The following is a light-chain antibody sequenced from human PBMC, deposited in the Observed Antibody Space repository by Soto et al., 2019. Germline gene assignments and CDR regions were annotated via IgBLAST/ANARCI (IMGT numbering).Light chain of an antibody. Sequence: EIVLTQSPGTLSLSPGERATLSCRASQSVSSSYLAWYQQKPGQAPRLLIYGASSRPTGIPDRFSGSGSGTDFTLTISRLEHEDVAVYYCQQYGSSPRYTFGQGTKLEIK. CDR1: QSVSSSY. CDR2: GAS. J-gene: IGKJ2*01. CDR3: QQYGSSPRYT. V-gene: IGKV3-20*01.